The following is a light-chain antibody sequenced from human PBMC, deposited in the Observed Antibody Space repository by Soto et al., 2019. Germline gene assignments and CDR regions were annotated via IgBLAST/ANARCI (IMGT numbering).Light chain of an antibody. CDR1: SSNIGKNY. CDR2: DNN. J-gene: IGLJ1*01. V-gene: IGLV1-51*01. Sequence: QSVLAQPPSLSAAPGQKVTISCSGSSSNIGKNYVSWYQQLPGTAPKLLIYDNNKRPSGIPDRFSGSKSGTSATLGITGLQTGDEADYYCGTWDSNLSADVFGTGTKVTVL. CDR3: GTWDSNLSADV.